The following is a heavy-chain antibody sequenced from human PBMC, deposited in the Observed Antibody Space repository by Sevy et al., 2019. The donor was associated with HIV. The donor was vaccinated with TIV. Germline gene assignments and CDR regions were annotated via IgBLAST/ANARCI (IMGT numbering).Heavy chain of an antibody. J-gene: IGHJ4*02. CDR1: GGSISDYY. CDR2: IYISGST. Sequence: SETLSLTCTVSGGSISDYYWTWIRQPAGKGLEWLGRIYISGSTEYNPSLKSRVSMSLDTSKNTFSLKLTSMTAADTVVYYCARGPQSCNSVSCYSALSWGQGILVTVSS. D-gene: IGHD2-15*01. V-gene: IGHV4-4*07. CDR3: ARGPQSCNSVSCYSALS.